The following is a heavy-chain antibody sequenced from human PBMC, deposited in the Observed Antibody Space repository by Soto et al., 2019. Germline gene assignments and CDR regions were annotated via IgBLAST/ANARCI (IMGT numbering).Heavy chain of an antibody. Sequence: QVQLVQSGAEVKKPGSSVKVSCKASGGTFTSYAISWVRQAPVQGLEWMGGIITIFGTTNYAPKFQGRVTITADESTSTAYMELLRLRSEDTAVYYCARGHRNNWFDPWGQGTLVTVSS. CDR3: ARGHRNNWFDP. V-gene: IGHV1-69*01. CDR1: GGTFTSYA. CDR2: IITIFGTT. J-gene: IGHJ5*02.